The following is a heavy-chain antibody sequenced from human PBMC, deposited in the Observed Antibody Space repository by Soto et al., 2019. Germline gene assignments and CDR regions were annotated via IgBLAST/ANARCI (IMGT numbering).Heavy chain of an antibody. CDR3: ARARGSSSWPRGPYYYYGMDV. CDR1: GGSFSGYY. V-gene: IGHV4-34*01. CDR2: INHSGGT. Sequence: PSGTLCLTSAVYGGSFSGYYWSLFRQHPGKGLEWSGEINHSGGTNYNPSLKSRVTISVDTSKNQSSLKLSSVTAADTAVYYCARARGSSSWPRGPYYYYGMDVWGQGTTVTVSS. D-gene: IGHD6-13*01. J-gene: IGHJ6*02.